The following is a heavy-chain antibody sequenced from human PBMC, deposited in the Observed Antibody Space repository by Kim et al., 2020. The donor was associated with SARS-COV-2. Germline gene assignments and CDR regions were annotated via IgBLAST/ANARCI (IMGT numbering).Heavy chain of an antibody. CDR2: IYHSGST. D-gene: IGHD4-17*01. Sequence: SETLSLTCAVSGGSISSSNWWSWVRQPPGKGLEWIGEIYHSGSTNYNPSLKSRVTISVDKSKNQFSLKLSSVTAADTAVYYCARGVTTVTTFPLFDYWGQGTLVTVSS. J-gene: IGHJ4*02. CDR1: GGSISSSNW. CDR3: ARGVTTVTTFPLFDY. V-gene: IGHV4-4*02.